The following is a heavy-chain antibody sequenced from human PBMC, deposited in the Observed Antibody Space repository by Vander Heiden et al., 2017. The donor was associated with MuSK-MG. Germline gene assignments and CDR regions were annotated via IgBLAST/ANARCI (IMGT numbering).Heavy chain of an antibody. V-gene: IGHV4-39*01. CDR2: IYYSVST. J-gene: IGHJ5*02. CDR3: ARQVQKLDGWSGDNREFDP. D-gene: IGHD3-3*01. CDR1: GGSISSSSYY. Sequence: QLQLQESGPGLVKPSETLSLTCTVSGGSISSSSYYWGWIRQPPGKGLEWIGRIYYSVSTYYNPSLKRRVTISVDTSKNQFSLKLRSVTAAATAVYYCARQVQKLDGWSGDNREFDPWGHGPMVTVYS.